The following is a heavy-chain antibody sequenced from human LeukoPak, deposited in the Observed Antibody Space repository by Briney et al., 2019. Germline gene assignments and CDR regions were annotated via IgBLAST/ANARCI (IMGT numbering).Heavy chain of an antibody. V-gene: IGHV3-74*01. CDR1: GFTFSSYW. CDR2: INSDGSST. D-gene: IGHD6-13*01. J-gene: IGHJ4*02. Sequence: GGSLRLSCVASGFTFSSYWMHWVRQAPGKGLVWVSRINSDGSSTSYADSVKGRFTISRDNAKNTLYLQMNSLRAEDTAVYYCARVGRSSSWYDWGQGTLVTVSS. CDR3: ARVGRSSSWYD.